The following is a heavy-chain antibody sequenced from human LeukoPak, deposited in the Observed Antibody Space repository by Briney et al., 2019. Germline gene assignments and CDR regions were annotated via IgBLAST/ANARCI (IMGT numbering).Heavy chain of an antibody. Sequence: GGSLRLSCAASGFTFSSYSMNWVRQAPGKGLEWVSYISSSSSTIYYADSVKGRFTISRDNAKNSLYLQMNSLRAEDTAVYYCARDRVQGIAAAGTLSFDYWGQGTLVTVSS. CDR2: ISSSSSTI. J-gene: IGHJ4*02. D-gene: IGHD6-13*01. CDR3: ARDRVQGIAAAGTLSFDY. CDR1: GFTFSSYS. V-gene: IGHV3-48*04.